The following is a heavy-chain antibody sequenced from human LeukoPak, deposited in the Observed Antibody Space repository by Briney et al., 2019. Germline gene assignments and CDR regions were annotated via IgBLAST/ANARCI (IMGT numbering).Heavy chain of an antibody. D-gene: IGHD3-10*01. CDR3: ARRVRGRLWFGESMYYFDY. CDR2: IYPGDSDT. Sequence: GESLKISCKGSGYSFTSYWIGWVRQMPGKGLEWMGIIYPGDSDTRYSPSFQGQVTISADKSISTAYLQWSSLKASDTAMYYCARRVRGRLWFGESMYYFDYWGQGTLVTVSS. V-gene: IGHV5-51*01. CDR1: GYSFTSYW. J-gene: IGHJ4*02.